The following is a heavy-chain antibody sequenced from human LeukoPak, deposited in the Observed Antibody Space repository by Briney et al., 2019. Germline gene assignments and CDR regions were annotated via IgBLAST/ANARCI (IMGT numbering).Heavy chain of an antibody. CDR1: GGSFSGYY. D-gene: IGHD1-26*01. CDR3: ARVLRWELQHHDAFDI. J-gene: IGHJ3*02. Sequence: SETLSLTCAVYGGSFSGYYWSWIRQPPGKGLEWIGEINHSGSTNYNPSLKSRVTISVDTSKNQFSLKLSSVTAADTAVYYCARVLRWELQHHDAFDIWGQGTMVTVSS. CDR2: INHSGST. V-gene: IGHV4-34*01.